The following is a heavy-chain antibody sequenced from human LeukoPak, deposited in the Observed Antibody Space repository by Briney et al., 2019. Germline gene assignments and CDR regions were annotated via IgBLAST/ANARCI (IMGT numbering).Heavy chain of an antibody. V-gene: IGHV1-18*01. Sequence: ASVKVSCKASGYTFTSYGISWVRQAPGQGLEWMGWISAYNGNTNYAQKLQGRVTMTTDTSTSTAYMELRSLRSDDTAAYYCARDWGICSSWYAGPQAAFDYWGQGTLVTVSS. CDR3: ARDWGICSSWYAGPQAAFDY. CDR2: ISAYNGNT. CDR1: GYTFTSYG. D-gene: IGHD6-13*01. J-gene: IGHJ4*02.